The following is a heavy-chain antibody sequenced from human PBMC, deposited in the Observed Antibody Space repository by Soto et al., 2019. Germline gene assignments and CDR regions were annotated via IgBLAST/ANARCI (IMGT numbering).Heavy chain of an antibody. V-gene: IGHV3-30*03. D-gene: IGHD3-10*01. J-gene: IGHJ4*02. CDR2: ISYAGSNK. CDR1: GFTFSNYG. Sequence: QVQLVESGGGVVQPGRSLRLSCEASGFTFSNYGMHWVRQAPGKGMEWVAVISYAGSNKYYADSVKGRFTISRDNSKNRLYLEMNSLRAEDTAVYYCVRTESPPYLGQGALVTVSS. CDR3: VRTESPPY.